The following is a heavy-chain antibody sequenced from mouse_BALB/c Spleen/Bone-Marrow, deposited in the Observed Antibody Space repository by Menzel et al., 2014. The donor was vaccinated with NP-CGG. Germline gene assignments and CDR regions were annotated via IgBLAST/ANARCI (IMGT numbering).Heavy chain of an antibody. D-gene: IGHD2-14*01. CDR2: ISDGGTYT. J-gene: IGHJ3*01. V-gene: IGHV5-4*02. Sequence: EVKLVESGGGLVKPGGSLKLSCAASGFTFSDYYIYWVRQTPEKRLEWVATISDGGTYTYYPDTVKGRFTISTDNAKNNLYLQMNGLKYEDTAMYYCVRDGDYRYACFTYWGQGTMVTVSA. CDR1: GFTFSDYY. CDR3: VRDGDYRYACFTY.